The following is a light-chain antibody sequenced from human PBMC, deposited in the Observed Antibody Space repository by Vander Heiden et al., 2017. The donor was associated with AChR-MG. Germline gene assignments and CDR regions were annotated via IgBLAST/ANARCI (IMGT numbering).Light chain of an antibody. CDR2: DAS. V-gene: IGKV1-5*01. CDR1: QRISSW. Sequence: LQMPPSPSDVSESAGERATITGRASQRISSWLAWYQQKPGKAPKFLIYDASTVESGVPSRFSGSGSGAEFTLTITRRQPDDFATYYCQQEDNYPYTFGQGTKLEIK. CDR3: QQEDNYPYT. J-gene: IGKJ2*01.